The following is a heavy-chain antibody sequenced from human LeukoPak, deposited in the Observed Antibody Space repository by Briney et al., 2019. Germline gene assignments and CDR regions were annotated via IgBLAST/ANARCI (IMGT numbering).Heavy chain of an antibody. J-gene: IGHJ5*02. D-gene: IGHD3-3*01. CDR3: ARRDPNYGLAWFGP. CDR2: IYYSGGT. Sequence: SETLSLTCTVSGGSISRYYWSWIRQPPGRGLEWIGYIYYSGGTNYNPSLKSRVTISLDTSKNQFSLKLSSVTAADTAVYYCARRDPNYGLAWFGPWGRGTLVTVSS. CDR1: GGSISRYY. V-gene: IGHV4-59*08.